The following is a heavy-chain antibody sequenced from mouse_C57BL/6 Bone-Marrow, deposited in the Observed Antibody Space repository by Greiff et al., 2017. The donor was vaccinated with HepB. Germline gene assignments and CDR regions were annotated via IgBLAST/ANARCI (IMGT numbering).Heavy chain of an antibody. J-gene: IGHJ1*03. D-gene: IGHD3-3*01. CDR2: IRNKANNHAT. CDR3: TRPGPGWYFDV. Sequence: EVKLVESGGGLVQPGGSMKLSCAASGFTFSDAWMDWVRQSPEKGLEWVAEIRNKANNHATYYAESVKGRFTISRDDSKSSVYLQMNSLRAEETGIDYCTRPGPGWYFDVWGTGTTVTVSS. CDR1: GFTFSDAW. V-gene: IGHV6-6*01.